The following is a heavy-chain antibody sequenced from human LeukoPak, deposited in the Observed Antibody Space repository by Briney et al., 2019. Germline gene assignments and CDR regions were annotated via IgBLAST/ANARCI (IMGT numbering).Heavy chain of an antibody. V-gene: IGHV1-2*02. D-gene: IGHD6-13*01. J-gene: IGHJ4*02. CDR1: GYMLTGYY. CDR2: LNPNNGDT. Sequence: ASVKVSCKASGYMLTGYYIHWVRQTPGQRAEWMAWLNPNNGDTSYAQKFQGRVTMTSDTSISTAYLELSSLTSDDTAVYYCAGPWDPLIPAAGASHFDYWGQGTQVSVSS. CDR3: AGPWDPLIPAAGASHFDY.